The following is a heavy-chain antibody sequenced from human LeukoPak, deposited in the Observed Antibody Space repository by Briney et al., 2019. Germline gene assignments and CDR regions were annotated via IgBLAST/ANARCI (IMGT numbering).Heavy chain of an antibody. CDR3: AKVGQMATIFDY. J-gene: IGHJ4*02. V-gene: IGHV3-23*01. CDR1: GFTSSSYA. D-gene: IGHD5-24*01. Sequence: PGGSLRLSCAASGFTSSSYAMSWVRQAPGKGLEWVSAISGSGGSTYYADSVKGRFTISRDNSKNTLYLQMNSLRAEDTAVYYCAKVGQMATIFDYWGQGTLVTVSS. CDR2: ISGSGGST.